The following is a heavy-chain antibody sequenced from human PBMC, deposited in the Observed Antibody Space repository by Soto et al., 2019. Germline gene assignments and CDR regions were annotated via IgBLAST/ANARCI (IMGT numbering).Heavy chain of an antibody. D-gene: IGHD1-26*01. J-gene: IGHJ5*02. Sequence: PVESLKISCKGSGYSFTSYWIGWVRQMPGKGLEWMGIIYPGDSDTKYSPSFEGQVTISVDKSISTAYLQWSSLKASDTAMYYCARRGAFPSWFDPWGQGTLVTVSS. CDR1: GYSFTSYW. V-gene: IGHV5-51*01. CDR2: IYPGDSDT. CDR3: ARRGAFPSWFDP.